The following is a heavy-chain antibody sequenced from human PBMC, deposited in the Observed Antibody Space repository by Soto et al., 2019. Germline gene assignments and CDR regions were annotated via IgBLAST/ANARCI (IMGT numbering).Heavy chain of an antibody. CDR1: GGSISSYY. CDR2: IYYSGST. V-gene: IGHV4-59*01. Sequence: QVQLQESGPGLVKPSETLSLTCTVSGGSISSYYWSWIRQPPGKGLEWIGYIYYSGSTNYSPSLKSRVTISVDTSKNQFSLQLSSVSAADTAVYYCARVSSSFATGGYYYYSYYMDVWGKGTTVTVSS. J-gene: IGHJ6*03. D-gene: IGHD6-6*01. CDR3: ARVSSSFATGGYYYYSYYMDV.